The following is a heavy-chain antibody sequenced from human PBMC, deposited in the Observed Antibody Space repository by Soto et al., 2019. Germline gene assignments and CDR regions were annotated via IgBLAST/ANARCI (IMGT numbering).Heavy chain of an antibody. V-gene: IGHV3-23*01. Sequence: EVHLLESGGGFVQPGGSLRLSCAASGFSFRQYAMIWVRQAPGKGLEWVSAITATCTHYADSVKGRFTISRDSSKSTLYLDINNLRVEDTAVYYCAKGMVPDQWGQGTLITVSS. J-gene: IGHJ5*02. CDR3: AKGMVPDQ. CDR2: ITATCT. D-gene: IGHD6-13*01. CDR1: GFSFRQYA.